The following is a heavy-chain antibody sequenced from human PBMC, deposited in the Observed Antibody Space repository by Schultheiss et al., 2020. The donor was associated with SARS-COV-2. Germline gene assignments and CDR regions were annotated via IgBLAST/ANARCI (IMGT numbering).Heavy chain of an antibody. Sequence: GGSLRLSCAASGFTFSSYAMHWVRQAPGKGLEWVGRIKSKTDGGTTDYAAPVKGRFTISRDDSKNTLYLQMNSLKTEDTAVYYCARDSEHDSSAYMMLWGQGILVTVSS. D-gene: IGHD3-22*01. CDR3: ARDSEHDSSAYMML. V-gene: IGHV3-15*01. J-gene: IGHJ4*02. CDR2: IKSKTDGGTT. CDR1: GFTFSSYA.